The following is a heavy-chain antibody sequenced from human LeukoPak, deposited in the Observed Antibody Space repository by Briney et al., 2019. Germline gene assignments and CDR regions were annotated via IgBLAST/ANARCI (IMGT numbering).Heavy chain of an antibody. CDR3: ARAVAGIFY. J-gene: IGHJ4*02. V-gene: IGHV3-11*01. Sequence: GGSLRLSCAASGFTFSDYYMSWIRQAPGKGLEWVSYISSSGTIYYADSVKGRFTISRDNAKNSLYLQMNSLRAEDKAVYYCARAVAGIFYWGQGTLVTVSS. CDR2: ISSSGTI. CDR1: GFTFSDYY. D-gene: IGHD6-19*01.